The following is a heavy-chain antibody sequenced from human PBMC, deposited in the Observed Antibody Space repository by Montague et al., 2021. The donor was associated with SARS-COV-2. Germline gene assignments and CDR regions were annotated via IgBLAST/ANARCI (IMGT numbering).Heavy chain of an antibody. CDR3: ASDAYGDHVGFFHH. Sequence: SLRLSCPASVFTFSSYAMHWVRQAPGKGLEWVAVISYAEYNKYYXXSLKGRFTISRDNSKNTLYLQMDSLRPDDTAVYYCASDAYGDHVGFFHHWGQGSLVTVSS. V-gene: IGHV3-30-3*01. J-gene: IGHJ1*01. CDR2: ISYAEYNK. CDR1: VFTFSSYA. D-gene: IGHD4-17*01.